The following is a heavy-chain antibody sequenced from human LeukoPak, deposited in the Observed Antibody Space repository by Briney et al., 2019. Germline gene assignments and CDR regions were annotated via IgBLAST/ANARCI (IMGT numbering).Heavy chain of an antibody. Sequence: GGSLRLSCAATGFTFSNYAIHWGRQAPGKGLEWVAFISDDGSRQHYADSVKGRFTISRDNSKNTLNLQMNSLRAEDAAVYYCVKDRTGTYTLDYWGQGTLVTVSS. D-gene: IGHD3-10*01. J-gene: IGHJ4*02. CDR2: ISDDGSRQ. V-gene: IGHV3-30-3*01. CDR1: GFTFSNYA. CDR3: VKDRTGTYTLDY.